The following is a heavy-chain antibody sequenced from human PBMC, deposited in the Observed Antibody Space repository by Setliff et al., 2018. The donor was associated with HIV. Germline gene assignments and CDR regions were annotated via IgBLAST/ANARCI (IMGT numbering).Heavy chain of an antibody. V-gene: IGHV4-34*01. CDR3: ARGSRQLTIFGVVFKTNYYFMDV. J-gene: IGHJ6*03. Sequence: PSETLSLTCTSSGDSISGYYWSWIRQPAGKGLEWIGEINHDRTTNYNPSLKSRVTISVDTSKNQFSLTLNSVTAADTAVYYCARGSRQLTIFGVVFKTNYYFMDVWGKGTAVTVSS. D-gene: IGHD3-3*01. CDR2: INHDRTT. CDR1: GDSISGYY.